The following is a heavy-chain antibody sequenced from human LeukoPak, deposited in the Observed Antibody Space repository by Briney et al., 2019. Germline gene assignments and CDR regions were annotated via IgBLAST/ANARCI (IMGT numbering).Heavy chain of an antibody. D-gene: IGHD7-27*01. Sequence: GGSLRLSCVASEFTFSNYAMNWVRQAPGKGLEWVSTISSGGGDTYIADSVKGRFTISRDNSKYTLYLQMNSLRAEDTAVYYCAAWGVVSWGQGTLVTVSS. CDR2: ISSGGGDT. V-gene: IGHV3-23*01. J-gene: IGHJ5*02. CDR1: EFTFSNYA. CDR3: AAWGVVS.